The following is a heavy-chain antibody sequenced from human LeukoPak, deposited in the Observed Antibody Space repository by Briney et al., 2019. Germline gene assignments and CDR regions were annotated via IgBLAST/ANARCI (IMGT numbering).Heavy chain of an antibody. D-gene: IGHD3-22*01. CDR3: ASSPTTYYYDSSGYLNWFDP. Sequence: SVKVSCKASGGTFSSYAISWVRQAPGQGLEWMGRIIPILGIANYAQKFQGRVTITADKSTSTAYMELSSLRSEDTTVYYCASSPTTYYYDSSGYLNWFDPWGQGTLVTVSS. CDR1: GGTFSSYA. CDR2: IIPILGIA. J-gene: IGHJ5*02. V-gene: IGHV1-69*04.